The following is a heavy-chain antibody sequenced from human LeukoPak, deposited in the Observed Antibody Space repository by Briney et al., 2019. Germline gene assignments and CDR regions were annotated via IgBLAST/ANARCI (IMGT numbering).Heavy chain of an antibody. Sequence: GGSLRLSCAASGFTFSGYAMSWVRQAPGKGLEWVSVISGSGDRAYYADSVEGRFTLSRDNSRNTMYLQMNSLRADDTAVYYCAKDHIGTLSYDILSAFASWGQGTLVTVSS. J-gene: IGHJ4*02. CDR3: AKDHIGTLSYDILSAFAS. CDR2: ISGSGDRA. D-gene: IGHD3-9*01. V-gene: IGHV3-23*01. CDR1: GFTFSGYA.